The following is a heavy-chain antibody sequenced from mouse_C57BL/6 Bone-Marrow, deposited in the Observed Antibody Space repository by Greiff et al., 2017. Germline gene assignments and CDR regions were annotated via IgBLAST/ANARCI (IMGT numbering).Heavy chain of an antibody. CDR2: IDPSDSDT. CDR3: ARSYGSSYIDY. Sequence: QVQLQQPGAELVRPGSSVKLSCKASGYTFTSSWMHWVKQRPIQGLEWIGNIDPSDSDTHYTQKFPANATLTVDKSSSTAYMPLSSLTSEDAAVYYCARSYGSSYIDYWGQGTTLTVSA. CDR1: GYTFTSSW. J-gene: IGHJ2*01. V-gene: IGHV1-52*01. D-gene: IGHD1-1*01.